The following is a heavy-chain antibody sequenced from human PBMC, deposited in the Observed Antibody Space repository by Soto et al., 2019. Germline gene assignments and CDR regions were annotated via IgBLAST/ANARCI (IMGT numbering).Heavy chain of an antibody. Sequence: GGSLRLSCQASGFNFDNYGMQWVRQAPGKGLEWVAAITYDGSNKYYADSVKGRFTISRDNSKNTLSLHLNTLKPEDTAVYHCAKDRVGGTFYTPLGFWGQGTLVTVSS. CDR3: AKDRVGGTFYTPLGF. V-gene: IGHV3-30*18. D-gene: IGHD1-7*01. J-gene: IGHJ4*02. CDR1: GFNFDNYG. CDR2: ITYDGSNK.